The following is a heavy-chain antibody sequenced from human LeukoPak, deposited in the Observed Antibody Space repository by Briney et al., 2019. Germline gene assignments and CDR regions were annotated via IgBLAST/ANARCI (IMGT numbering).Heavy chain of an antibody. CDR1: GGFISSYY. CDR2: IYYSGST. J-gene: IGHJ6*02. D-gene: IGHD6-6*01. V-gene: IGHV4-59*08. CDR3: ARLYSSSLTPYYYYGMDV. Sequence: SETLSLTCTVSGGFISSYYWSWIRQPPGKGLEWIGYIYYSGSTNYNPSLKSRVTISVDTSKNQFSLKLSSVTAADTAVYYCARLYSSSLTPYYYYGMDVWGQGTTVTVSS.